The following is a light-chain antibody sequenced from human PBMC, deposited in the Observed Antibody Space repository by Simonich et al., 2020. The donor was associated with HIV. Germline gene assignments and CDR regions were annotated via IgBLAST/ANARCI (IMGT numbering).Light chain of an antibody. CDR1: ASDVGSYNL. Sequence: QSALTQPASVSGSPGQSITISCTGTASDVGSYNLVSWYQQPPGNAPKLMIYEGSERPSGVSNRFSGSKSGNTASLTISWLQAEDEADYYCCSYASSSTLWVFGGGTKLTVL. CDR3: CSYASSSTLWV. CDR2: EGS. J-gene: IGLJ3*02. V-gene: IGLV2-23*01.